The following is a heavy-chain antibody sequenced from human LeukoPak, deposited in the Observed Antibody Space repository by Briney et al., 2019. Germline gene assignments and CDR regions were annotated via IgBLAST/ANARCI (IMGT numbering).Heavy chain of an antibody. V-gene: IGHV3-23*01. CDR1: GFTFSSYA. CDR3: AREGQEVTIPVGAFDI. CDR2: ISGSGGST. Sequence: PGGSLRLSCAASGFTFSSYAMSWVRQAPGKGLEWVSAISGSGGSTYYADSVKGRFTISRDNAKNSLYLQMNSLRVEDTAVYYCAREGQEVTIPVGAFDIWGQGTMVTVSS. J-gene: IGHJ3*02. D-gene: IGHD3-3*01.